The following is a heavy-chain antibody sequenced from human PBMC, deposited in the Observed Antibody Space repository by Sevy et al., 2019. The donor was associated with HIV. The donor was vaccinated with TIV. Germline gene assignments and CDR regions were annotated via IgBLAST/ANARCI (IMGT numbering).Heavy chain of an antibody. V-gene: IGHV3-23*01. J-gene: IGHJ2*01. CDR3: AKHYIHDIADGWYFDL. Sequence: GGSLRLSCAASGFTFNFHGMHWVRQAPGKGLEGKGLEWVSTISGGGGGTYYADSVRGRFTISRDNSKNTLYLQVNILRVGDTAVDSGAKHYIHDIADGWYFDLWGRGTLVTVSS. D-gene: IGHD6-13*01. CDR2: ISGGGGGT. CDR1: GFTFNFHG.